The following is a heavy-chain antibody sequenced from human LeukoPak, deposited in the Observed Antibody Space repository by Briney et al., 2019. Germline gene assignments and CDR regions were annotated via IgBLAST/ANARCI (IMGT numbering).Heavy chain of an antibody. D-gene: IGHD3-22*01. CDR1: GGSISSYY. CDR2: IYYSGST. V-gene: IGHV4-59*01. J-gene: IGHJ4*02. Sequence: SETLSLTCTVSGGSISSYYWSWIRQPPGKGLEWIGYIYYSGSTNYNPSLKSRVTISVDTSKNQFSLKLSSVTAADTAVYYCARGLGDSSGYYFPNFDYWGQGTLVTVSS. CDR3: ARGLGDSSGYYFPNFDY.